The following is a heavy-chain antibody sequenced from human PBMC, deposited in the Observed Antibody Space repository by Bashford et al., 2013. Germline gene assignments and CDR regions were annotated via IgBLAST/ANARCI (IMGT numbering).Heavy chain of an antibody. D-gene: IGHD6-19*01. J-gene: IGHJ4*02. V-gene: IGHV1-46*01. CDR3: GRDGINTSSWHIDS. CDR2: VNPTGGSP. Sequence: ASVKVSCKASGYTFTSHYLHWVRQAPGQSLEWMGMVNPTGGSPTYGQKFQGRVTLTSDTSTNTFTMQLNSLTSADTAIYFCGRDGINTSSWHIDSWGQGTPVTVSS. CDR1: GYTFTSHY.